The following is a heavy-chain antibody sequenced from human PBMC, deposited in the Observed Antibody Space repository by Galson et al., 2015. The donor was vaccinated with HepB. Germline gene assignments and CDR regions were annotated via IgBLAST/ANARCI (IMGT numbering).Heavy chain of an antibody. CDR1: GFTFSSYA. CDR3: AKVEESSGFIEAWYFDL. J-gene: IGHJ2*01. Sequence: SLRLSCAASGFTFSSYAMSWVRQAPGKGLEWVSAISGSGGSTYYADSVKGRFTISRDNSKNTLYLQMNSLRAEDTAVYYCAKVEESSGFIEAWYFDLWGRGTLVTVSS. V-gene: IGHV3-23*01. D-gene: IGHD6-19*01. CDR2: ISGSGGST.